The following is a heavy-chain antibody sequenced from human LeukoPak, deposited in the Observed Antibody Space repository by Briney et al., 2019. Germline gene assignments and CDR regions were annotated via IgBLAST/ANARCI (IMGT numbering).Heavy chain of an antibody. D-gene: IGHD6-13*01. J-gene: IGHJ6*02. Sequence: GGSLRLSCAASGFTFSSHWMTWVRQAPGKGLEWVANIKQDGSEKYYVDSVKGRFTISRDNAKNSLYLQMNSLRAEDTAVYYCARDREGIAADFAYYYYYYGMDVWGQGTTVTVSS. V-gene: IGHV3-7*01. CDR1: GFTFSSHW. CDR2: IKQDGSEK. CDR3: ARDREGIAADFAYYYYYYGMDV.